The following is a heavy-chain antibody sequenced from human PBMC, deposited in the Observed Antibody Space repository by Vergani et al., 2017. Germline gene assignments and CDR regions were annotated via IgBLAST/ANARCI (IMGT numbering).Heavy chain of an antibody. CDR1: GFTVSSNY. D-gene: IGHD1-1*01. CDR3: ARDRFRFVENWKLYYYYGMDV. CDR2: IYSGGST. V-gene: IGHV3-66*02. J-gene: IGHJ6*02. Sequence: EVQLVESGGGLVQPGGSLRLSCAASGFTVSSNYMSWVRQAPGKGLEWVSVIYSGGSTYYADSVKGRFTISSDNSKNTLYLQMNSLRAEDTAVYYCARDRFRFVENWKLYYYYGMDVWGQATTVTVSS.